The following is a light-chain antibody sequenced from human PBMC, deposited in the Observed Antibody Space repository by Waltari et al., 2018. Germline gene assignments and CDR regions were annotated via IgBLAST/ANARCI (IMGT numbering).Light chain of an antibody. CDR3: CSYAGSSTPYV. Sequence: QSALTQPASVSGSPGQSITISCTGTSSDVGSYNLVSWYRQHPGKAPKLLIYEVSKRPSGVFKRFSGSKSGNAASLTISGLQAEDEADYYCCSYAGSSTPYVFGTGTKVTVL. V-gene: IGLV2-23*02. CDR1: SSDVGSYNL. J-gene: IGLJ1*01. CDR2: EVS.